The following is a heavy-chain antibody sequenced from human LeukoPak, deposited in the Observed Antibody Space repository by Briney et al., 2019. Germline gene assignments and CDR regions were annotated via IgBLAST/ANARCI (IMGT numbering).Heavy chain of an antibody. D-gene: IGHD2-15*01. J-gene: IGHJ4*02. CDR3: ALIGGADCSGGSCYSYASSFDY. CDR1: GYTFTSYA. Sequence: GASVKVSCKASGYTFTSYAMHWVRQAPGQRLEWMGWINAGNGNTKYSQKFQGRVTITRDTSASTAYMELSSLRSEDTAVYYCALIGGADCSGGSCYSYASSFDYWGQGTLVTVSS. CDR2: INAGNGNT. V-gene: IGHV1-3*01.